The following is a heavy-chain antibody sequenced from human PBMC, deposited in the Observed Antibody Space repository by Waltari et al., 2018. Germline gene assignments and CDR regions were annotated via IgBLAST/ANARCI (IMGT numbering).Heavy chain of an antibody. Sequence: QVQLVESGGGVVQPVRSLRLSCAASGFTFSSYGMHWVRQAPGKGVEWVAVIWYDGSNKYYADSVKGRFTISRDNSKNTLYLQMNSLRAEDTAVYYCARYREKDFYGMDVWGQGTTVTVSS. CDR2: IWYDGSNK. V-gene: IGHV3-33*01. CDR3: ARYREKDFYGMDV. CDR1: GFTFSSYG. J-gene: IGHJ6*02.